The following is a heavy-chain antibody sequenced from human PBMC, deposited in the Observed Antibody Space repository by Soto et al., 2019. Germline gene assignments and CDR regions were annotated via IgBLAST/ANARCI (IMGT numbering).Heavy chain of an antibody. D-gene: IGHD5-12*01. V-gene: IGHV4-34*01. CDR3: ARGQEGVVATH. CDR2: IKDGGYT. CDR1: GGSLSGYY. Sequence: QVQLQQWGAGLLKPSETLSLNCAVNGGSLSGYYWSWIRQPPGKGLEWIGEIKDGGYTNYSPSLKIRATISSDTSNNQFSLRLNSVTAADTGVYYCARGQEGVVATHWDQGALVTVSS. J-gene: IGHJ4*02.